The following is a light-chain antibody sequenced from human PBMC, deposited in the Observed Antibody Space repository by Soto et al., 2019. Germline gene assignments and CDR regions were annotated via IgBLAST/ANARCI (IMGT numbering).Light chain of an antibody. CDR3: QQYGSSPWT. CDR2: GAS. J-gene: IGKJ1*01. V-gene: IGKV3-20*01. CDR1: QSVTNKY. Sequence: EIVLTQSPGTLSLSPGEGATLSCRASQSVTNKYLAWYQQKPGQAPRLLIYGASNRASGIPDRFSGSGSGTDFTLTISRLEPEDFAVYYCQQYGSSPWTFGQGTKMEIE.